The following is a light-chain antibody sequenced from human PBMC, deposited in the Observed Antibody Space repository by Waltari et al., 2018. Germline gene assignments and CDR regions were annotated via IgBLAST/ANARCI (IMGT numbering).Light chain of an antibody. J-gene: IGKJ1*01. CDR3: QQYTYWPWT. CDR2: GTS. Sequence: EILMTQSPDTLSLSPGESATPFCRASQSVRSTCAWLQQKPGQPPRLLIYGTSTRATGIPARFSGSGSGTEFSLTISSLQPEDFATYYCQQYTYWPWTFGQGTRVETK. V-gene: IGKV3D-15*01. CDR1: QSVRST.